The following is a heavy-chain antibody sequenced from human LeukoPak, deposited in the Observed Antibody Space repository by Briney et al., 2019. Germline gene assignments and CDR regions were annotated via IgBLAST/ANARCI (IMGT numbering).Heavy chain of an antibody. CDR1: GGSISSSSYY. J-gene: IGHJ4*02. CDR2: IYYSGST. Sequence: SETLSLTCTVSGGSISSSSYYWGWIRQPPGKGLEWIGSIYYSGSTYYNPSLKSRVTISVDTSKDQFSLKLSSVTAADTAVYYCAGSTCSGGSCYSGDYFDYWGQGTLVTVSS. D-gene: IGHD2-15*01. V-gene: IGHV4-39*01. CDR3: AGSTCSGGSCYSGDYFDY.